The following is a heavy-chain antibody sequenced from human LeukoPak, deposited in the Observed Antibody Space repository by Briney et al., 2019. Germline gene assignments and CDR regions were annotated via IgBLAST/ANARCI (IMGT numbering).Heavy chain of an antibody. CDR3: ARHPSVDTAMVPNWFDP. V-gene: IGHV5-51*01. D-gene: IGHD5-18*01. CDR2: IYPGDSDT. J-gene: IGHJ5*02. Sequence: GESLKISCKGSGYSFTSYWIGWVRQMPGKGLEWMGIIYPGDSDTRYSPSFQGQVTISADKSISTAYLQWSSLKASDTAMYYCARHPSVDTAMVPNWFDPWAQGTLVTVPS. CDR1: GYSFTSYW.